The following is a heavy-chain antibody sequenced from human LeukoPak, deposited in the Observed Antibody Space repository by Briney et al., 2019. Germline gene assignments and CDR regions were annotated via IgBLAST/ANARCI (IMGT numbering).Heavy chain of an antibody. Sequence: PSETLSLTCAVYGGPFSGYYWSWIRQPPGKGLEWIGEINHSGSTNYNPSLKSRVTISVDTSKNQFSLKLSSVTAADTAVYYCAKDPSLSYSSSSSWDDYWGQGTLVTVSS. D-gene: IGHD6-6*01. V-gene: IGHV4-34*01. J-gene: IGHJ4*02. CDR3: AKDPSLSYSSSSSWDDY. CDR1: GGPFSGYY. CDR2: INHSGST.